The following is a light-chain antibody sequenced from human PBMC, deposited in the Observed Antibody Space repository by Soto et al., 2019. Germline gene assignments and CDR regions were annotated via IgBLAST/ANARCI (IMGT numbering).Light chain of an antibody. CDR1: QSVSSN. CDR2: GAS. CDR3: QQYNNWPLT. J-gene: IGKJ1*01. V-gene: IGKV3-15*01. Sequence: IVLTQSTFTLSLSPGERATLSCRASQSVSSNLAWYQQKPGQAPRLLIYGASTRATGIPARFSGSGSGTEFTLTISSLQSEDFAVYYCQQYNNWPLTFGQGTKVDIK.